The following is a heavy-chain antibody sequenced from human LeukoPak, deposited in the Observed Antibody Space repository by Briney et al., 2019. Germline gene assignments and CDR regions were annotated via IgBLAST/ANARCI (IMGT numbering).Heavy chain of an antibody. D-gene: IGHD3-9*01. CDR2: ISSSSSYI. V-gene: IGHV3-21*01. Sequence: GGSLRLSCAASGFTFSSYSMNWVRQAPGKGLEWVSSISSSSSYIYYADSVKGRFTFSRDNAKNSLYLQMNSLRAEDTAVYYCARALRDILTGYYLDYWGQGTLVTVSS. CDR1: GFTFSSYS. CDR3: ARALRDILTGYYLDY. J-gene: IGHJ4*02.